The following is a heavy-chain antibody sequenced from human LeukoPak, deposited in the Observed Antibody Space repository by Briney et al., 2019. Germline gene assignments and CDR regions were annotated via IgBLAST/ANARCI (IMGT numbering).Heavy chain of an antibody. D-gene: IGHD6-13*01. Sequence: SVTVSCTASGGTFSSYAISWVRQAPGQGLEWMGGIIPIFGTANYAQKFQGRVTITTDESTSTAYMELSSLRSEDTAVYYCARDSGSGYSSSWFSAWGQGTLVTVSS. CDR3: ARDSGSGYSSSWFSA. J-gene: IGHJ5*02. CDR2: IIPIFGTA. CDR1: GGTFSSYA. V-gene: IGHV1-69*05.